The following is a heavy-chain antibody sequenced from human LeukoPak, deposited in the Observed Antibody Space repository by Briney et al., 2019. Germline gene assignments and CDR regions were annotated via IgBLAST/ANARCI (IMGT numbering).Heavy chain of an antibody. CDR1: GGTFSSYA. J-gene: IGHJ4*02. CDR2: IIPILGIA. Sequence: SVKVSCKASGGTFSSYAISWVRQAPGQGLEWMGRIIPILGIANYAQKFQGRVTITADKSTSTAYMELSSLRSEDTAVYYCARFADGYTTFDYWGQGTLVTVSP. V-gene: IGHV1-69*04. D-gene: IGHD5-24*01. CDR3: ARFADGYTTFDY.